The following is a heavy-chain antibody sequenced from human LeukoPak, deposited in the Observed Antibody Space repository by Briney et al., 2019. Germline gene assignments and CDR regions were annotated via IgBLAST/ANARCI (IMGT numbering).Heavy chain of an antibody. V-gene: IGHV3-23*01. CDR3: AKRGDCSGTCTYDY. D-gene: IGHD2-2*01. CDR1: GFTFSNYD. Sequence: GGSLRLSCAASGFTFSNYDIHWVRQAPGKGLEWVSIVGGSGVKTYYADSVKGRFTISRDNSKNTVYLQMNSLRAEDTAVYYCAKRGDCSGTCTYDYWGQGTLVTVSS. CDR2: VGGSGVKT. J-gene: IGHJ4*02.